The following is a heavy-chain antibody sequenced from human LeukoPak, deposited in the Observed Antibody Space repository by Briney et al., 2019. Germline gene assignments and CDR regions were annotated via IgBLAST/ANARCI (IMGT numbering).Heavy chain of an antibody. V-gene: IGHV3-23*01. CDR2: ISDNIGRT. CDR1: GFTLRSNA. CDR3: AKDIAQGYTFGSIEQDY. D-gene: IGHD5-18*01. Sequence: GGSLRLSCAVSGFTLRSNAMNWVRQAPGKGLEWVSGISDNIGRTYYADSVKGRFTISRDNSKNTLYLQMNSLRVEDTAVYYCAKDIAQGYTFGSIEQDYWGQGTLVTVSS. J-gene: IGHJ4*02.